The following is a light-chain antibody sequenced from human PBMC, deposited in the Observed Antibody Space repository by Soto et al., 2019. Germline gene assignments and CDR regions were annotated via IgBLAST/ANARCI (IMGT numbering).Light chain of an antibody. CDR2: DTS. Sequence: EIVLTQSPASLSLSLGERATLSCRASQSVGSFLAWYQQKPGQAPRLLIYDTSDRATGIPARFSGSGSGADFTLTISSLEPEDFALYSCQHRSNWPLTFGGGTKVEIK. V-gene: IGKV3-11*01. CDR1: QSVGSF. J-gene: IGKJ4*01. CDR3: QHRSNWPLT.